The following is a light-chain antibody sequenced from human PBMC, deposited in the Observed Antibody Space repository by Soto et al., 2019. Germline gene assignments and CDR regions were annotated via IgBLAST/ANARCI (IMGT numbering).Light chain of an antibody. CDR2: NAS. CDR1: QSISNW. J-gene: IGKJ1*01. Sequence: DIQMTQSPSTLSASVGDRVTITCRASQSISNWLAWDQQKPGKAPKLLIFNASTLESGVPSRFSGSGSGTELTLNISSLQPDDFATYHCQQYDTYPRTFGQGTQVDI. CDR3: QQYDTYPRT. V-gene: IGKV1-5*03.